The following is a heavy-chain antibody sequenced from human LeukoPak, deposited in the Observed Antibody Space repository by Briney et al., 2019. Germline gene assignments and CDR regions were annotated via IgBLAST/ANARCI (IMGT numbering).Heavy chain of an antibody. V-gene: IGHV3-66*01. CDR1: GFTVSSNY. CDR3: ARVGTAAAGFTSYNWFDP. Sequence: GGSLRLSCAASGFTVSSNYMSWVRQAPGKGLEWVSVIYSGGSTYYADSVKGRFTISRDNSKNTLYLQMNSLRAEDTAVYYCARVGTAAAGFTSYNWFDPWGQGTLVTVSS. J-gene: IGHJ5*02. D-gene: IGHD6-13*01. CDR2: IYSGGST.